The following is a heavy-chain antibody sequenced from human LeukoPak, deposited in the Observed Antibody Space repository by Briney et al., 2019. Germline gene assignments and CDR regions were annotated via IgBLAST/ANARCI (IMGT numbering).Heavy chain of an antibody. J-gene: IGHJ6*02. CDR2: ISGSGGST. V-gene: IGHV3-23*01. D-gene: IGHD5-24*01. CDR3: AKLRRDGYNPYYYYGMDV. Sequence: PGGSLRLSCAASGFIFSPYNMNWVRQASGKGLEWVSAISGSGGSTYYADSVKGRFTISRDNSKNTLYLQMNSLRAEDTAVYYCAKLRRDGYNPYYYYGMDVWGQGTTVTVSS. CDR1: GFIFSPYN.